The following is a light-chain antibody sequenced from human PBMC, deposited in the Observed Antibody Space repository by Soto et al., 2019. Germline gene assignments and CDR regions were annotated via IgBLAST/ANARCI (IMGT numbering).Light chain of an antibody. Sequence: QSVLSQPPSASGTPGQRVSISCSGTSSNIGSNHVYWYQQLPGTAPKLLIYRNFQRPAGVPDRFSGSRSGTSASLAISGLRSEDEADYYCAAWDESLSGYVFGSGTKLTVL. J-gene: IGLJ1*01. CDR2: RNF. V-gene: IGLV1-47*01. CDR1: SSNIGSNH. CDR3: AAWDESLSGYV.